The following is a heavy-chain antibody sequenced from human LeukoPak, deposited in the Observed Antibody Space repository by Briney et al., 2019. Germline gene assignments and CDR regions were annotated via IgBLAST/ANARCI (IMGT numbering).Heavy chain of an antibody. CDR1: GYSFTTYD. D-gene: IGHD3-3*01. V-gene: IGHV1-8*02. J-gene: IGHJ3*02. Sequence: ASVKVSCKASGYSFTTYDLNWLRQAPGQGLEWMGWVNPNNGDTGFAQKFQGRVTVTRNTAINTAYMELRSLRPEDTAMYYCARVRGVERITLFGVIVSRGALDIWGQGTMVSVSS. CDR2: VNPNNGDT. CDR3: ARVRGVERITLFGVIVSRGALDI.